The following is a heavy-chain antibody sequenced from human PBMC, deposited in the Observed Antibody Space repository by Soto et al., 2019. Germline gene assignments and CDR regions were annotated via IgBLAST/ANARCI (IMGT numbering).Heavy chain of an antibody. Sequence: QVQLVQSGAEVKKPGSSVRVSCKASGGTLSNYGISWVRQAPGQGLEWMGGIIPVFGTANYAQKFQGRVTITADESKSTVYMNVTRLRSEDTAVYYCSRGDATKIVVTTYYALDVWGEGPTVSVSS. D-gene: IGHD4-17*01. J-gene: IGHJ6*04. CDR2: IIPVFGTA. CDR1: GGTLSNYG. V-gene: IGHV1-69*12. CDR3: SRGDATKIVVTTYYALDV.